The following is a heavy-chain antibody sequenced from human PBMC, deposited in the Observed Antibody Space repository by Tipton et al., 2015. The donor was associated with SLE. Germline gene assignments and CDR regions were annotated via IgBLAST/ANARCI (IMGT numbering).Heavy chain of an antibody. Sequence: SLRLSCAASGFTFNRYWMHWVRQAPGKGLMWVSRIDSDGTITNYADTVKGRFTISRDNAKDTLYLQMNSLRVEDTAVYYCAKGSPGYSGSWWGFDYWGQGTLVTVSS. CDR1: GFTFNRYW. CDR2: IDSDGTIT. D-gene: IGHD6-13*01. J-gene: IGHJ4*02. V-gene: IGHV3-74*01. CDR3: AKGSPGYSGSWWGFDY.